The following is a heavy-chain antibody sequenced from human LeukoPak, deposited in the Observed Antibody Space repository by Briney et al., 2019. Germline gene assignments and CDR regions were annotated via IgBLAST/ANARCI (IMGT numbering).Heavy chain of an antibody. CDR3: ARVSVAMVRGVALSNYYYYMDV. CDR1: GYTFTSCD. D-gene: IGHD3-10*01. J-gene: IGHJ6*03. CDR2: MNPNSGNT. Sequence: GASVKVSCKASGYTFTSCDINWVRQATGQGLEWMGWMNPNSGNTGYAQKFQGRVTMTRNTSISTAYMELSSLRSEDTAVYYCARVSVAMVRGVALSNYYYYMDVWGKGTTVTVSS. V-gene: IGHV1-8*01.